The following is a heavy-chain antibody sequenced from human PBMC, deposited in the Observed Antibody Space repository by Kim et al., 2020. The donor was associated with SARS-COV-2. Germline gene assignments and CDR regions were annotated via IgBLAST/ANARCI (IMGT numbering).Heavy chain of an antibody. J-gene: IGHJ6*02. CDR1: GYTFTSYG. D-gene: IGHD3-10*01. V-gene: IGHV1-18*04. CDR2: ISAYNGNT. CDR3: AFGESEGIYYYYYGMDV. Sequence: ASVKVSCKASGYTFTSYGISWVRQAPGQGLEWMGWISAYNGNTNYAQKLQGRVTMTTDTSTSTAYMELRSLISDDTAVYYCAFGESEGIYYYYYGMDVWGQGTTVTVSS.